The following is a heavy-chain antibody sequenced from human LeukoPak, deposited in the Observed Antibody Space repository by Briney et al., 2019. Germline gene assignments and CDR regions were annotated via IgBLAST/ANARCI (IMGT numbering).Heavy chain of an antibody. D-gene: IGHD2-15*01. CDR2: ISYDGSNK. V-gene: IGHV3-30-3*01. CDR1: GFTFSSYA. CDR3: ARCLGSYYGMDV. Sequence: PGGSLRLSCAASGFTFSSYAMSWVRQAPGKGLEWVAVISYDGSNKYYADSVKGRFTISRDNSKNTLYLQMNSLRAEDTAVYYCARCLGSYYGMDVWGQGTTVTVSS. J-gene: IGHJ6*02.